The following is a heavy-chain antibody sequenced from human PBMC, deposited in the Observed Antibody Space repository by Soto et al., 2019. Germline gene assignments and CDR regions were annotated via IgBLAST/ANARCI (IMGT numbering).Heavy chain of an antibody. CDR3: ARGGSSDWQVALDI. Sequence: PSETLSLTCRVVGGSLSPYYWSWIRPPPGEGLEWIGEINHGGSTNYNSSLNNRVTISLDTPNNQFSLNLSSVTAADTAVYYCARGGSSDWQVALDIWGQGTMVTVS. D-gene: IGHD6-19*01. V-gene: IGHV4-34*01. CDR2: INHGGST. CDR1: GGSLSPYY. J-gene: IGHJ3*02.